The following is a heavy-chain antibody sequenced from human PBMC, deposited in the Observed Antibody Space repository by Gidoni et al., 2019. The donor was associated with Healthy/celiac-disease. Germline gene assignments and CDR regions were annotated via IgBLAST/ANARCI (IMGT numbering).Heavy chain of an antibody. J-gene: IGHJ6*03. CDR1: GGSFSGYY. D-gene: IGHD3-10*02. CDR2: ITHSGST. V-gene: IGHV4-34*01. CDR3: ARAWPMFGYYYMDV. Sequence: QVQLQQWGAGLLKPSETLSLTCAVYGGSFSGYYWSWIRQPPGKGLEWIGEITHSGSTNYNPSLKSRVTISVDTSKNQFSLKLSSVTAADTAVYYCARAWPMFGYYYMDVWGKGTTVTVSS.